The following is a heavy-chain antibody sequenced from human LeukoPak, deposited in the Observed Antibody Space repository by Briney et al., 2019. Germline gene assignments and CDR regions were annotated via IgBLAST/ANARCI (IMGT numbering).Heavy chain of an antibody. CDR3: AKDGYSYGYYPDY. V-gene: IGHV3-23*01. D-gene: IGHD5-18*01. J-gene: IGHJ4*02. CDR1: GFTFSSYA. CDR2: ISGSGGST. Sequence: PEGSLRLSCAASGFTFSSYAMSWVRQAPGKGLEWVSAISGSGGSTYYADSVKGRFTISRDNSKNTLYLQMNSLRAEDTAVYYCAKDGYSYGYYPDYWGQGTLVTVSS.